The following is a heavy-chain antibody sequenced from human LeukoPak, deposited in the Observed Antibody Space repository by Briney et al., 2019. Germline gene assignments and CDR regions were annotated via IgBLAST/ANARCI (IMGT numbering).Heavy chain of an antibody. CDR3: ARANGSHRDAFDI. CDR2: IYTSGST. Sequence: MSSETLSLTCTVSGGSISSGSYYWSWIRQPAGKGLEGIGRIYTSGSTNYNPSLKSRVTISVDTSKNQFSLKLSSVTAADTAVYYCARANGSHRDAFDIWGQGTMVTVSS. CDR1: GGSISSGSYY. D-gene: IGHD1-26*01. J-gene: IGHJ3*02. V-gene: IGHV4-61*02.